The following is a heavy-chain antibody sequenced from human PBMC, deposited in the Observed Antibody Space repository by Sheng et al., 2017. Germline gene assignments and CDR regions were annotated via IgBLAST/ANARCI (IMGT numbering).Heavy chain of an antibody. CDR2: IIPIFGTA. V-gene: IGHV1-69*05. CDR1: GGTFSSYA. CDR3: ARDLWNYYDSSGYSLDY. D-gene: IGHD3-22*01. Sequence: QVQLVQSGAEVKKPGSSVKVSCKASGGTFSSYAISWVRQAPGQGLEWMGGIIPIFGTANYAQKFQGRVTITTDESTSTAYMELSSLRSEDTAVYYCARDLWNYYDSSGYSLDYWGQGTLVTVSS. J-gene: IGHJ4*02.